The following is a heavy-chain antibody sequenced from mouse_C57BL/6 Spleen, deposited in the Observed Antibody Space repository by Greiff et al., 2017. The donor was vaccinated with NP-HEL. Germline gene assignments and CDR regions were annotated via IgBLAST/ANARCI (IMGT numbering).Heavy chain of an antibody. Sequence: EVQGVESGGGLVKPGGSLKLSCAASGFTFSSYAMSWVRQTPEKRLEWVATISDGGSYTYYPDNVKGRFTISRDNAKNNLYLQMSHLKSEDTAMYYCARQLSTMTYYFDYWGQGTTLTVSS. CDR1: GFTFSSYA. D-gene: IGHD2-4*01. CDR2: ISDGGSYT. CDR3: ARQLSTMTYYFDY. J-gene: IGHJ2*01. V-gene: IGHV5-4*01.